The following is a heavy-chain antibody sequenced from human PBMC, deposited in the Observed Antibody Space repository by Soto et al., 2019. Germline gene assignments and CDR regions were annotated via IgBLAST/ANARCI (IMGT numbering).Heavy chain of an antibody. V-gene: IGHV3-30*18. CDR1: GFTFSSYG. J-gene: IGHJ4*02. CDR2: ISYDGSNK. D-gene: IGHD6-13*01. CDR3: AKEDSRSFDY. Sequence: QVQLVESGGGVVQPGRSLRLSCAASGFTFSSYGMHWVRQAPGKGLEWVAVISYDGSNKYYADSVKGRFTISRDNSKYTLYLQMNSLRAEDTAVYYCAKEDSRSFDYWGQGTLVTVSS.